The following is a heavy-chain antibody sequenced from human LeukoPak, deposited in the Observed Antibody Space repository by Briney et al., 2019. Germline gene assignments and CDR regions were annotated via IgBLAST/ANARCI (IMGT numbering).Heavy chain of an antibody. J-gene: IGHJ6*03. Sequence: GGSLRLSCAATGITFSSHAMSWVGQAPGKGLEWVSLISGSGGNTYYVDSVKGRFTISRDNSTNRLYLQMNSLRPEDTAVYYCAKGGAATMRDGYNYYYYYMEVWGRGTTVTVSS. CDR3: AKGGAATMRDGYNYYYYYMEV. CDR1: GITFSSHA. V-gene: IGHV3-23*01. D-gene: IGHD5-24*01. CDR2: ISGSGGNT.